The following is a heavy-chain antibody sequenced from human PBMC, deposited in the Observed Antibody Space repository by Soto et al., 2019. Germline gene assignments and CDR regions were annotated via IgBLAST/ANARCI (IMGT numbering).Heavy chain of an antibody. V-gene: IGHV4-59*01. J-gene: IGHJ4*02. CDR1: GGSISSYY. Sequence: QVQLQESGPGLVKPSETLSLTCTVSGGSISSYYWSWIRQPPGKGLEWIGYIYYSGSTNYNPSLKSRVTIPVDTSKNQCSLKLSSVTAADTAVYYCASLARRVLYFDYWGQGTLVTVSS. CDR3: ASLARRVLYFDY. CDR2: IYYSGST. D-gene: IGHD2-8*01.